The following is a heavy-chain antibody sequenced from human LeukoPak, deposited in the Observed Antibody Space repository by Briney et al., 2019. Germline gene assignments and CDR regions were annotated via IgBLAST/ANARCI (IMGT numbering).Heavy chain of an antibody. Sequence: SETLSLTCSVSGGSISSYYWSWIRQPPGKQLEWIGYYYHSGSINYNPSLSSRVTISIDTSKNQFSLRLTSVTAADTAVYFCARVRGYSSSWFDHWGQGTLVTVSS. CDR2: YYHSGSI. CDR3: ARVRGYSSSWFDH. CDR1: GGSISSYY. D-gene: IGHD6-13*01. J-gene: IGHJ5*02. V-gene: IGHV4-59*01.